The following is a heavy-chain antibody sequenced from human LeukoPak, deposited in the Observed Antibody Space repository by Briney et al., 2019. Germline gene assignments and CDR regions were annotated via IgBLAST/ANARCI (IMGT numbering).Heavy chain of an antibody. J-gene: IGHJ4*02. D-gene: IGHD6-13*01. Sequence: ASVKVSCKASGYTFTGYYMHWVRQAPGQGLEWMGRIIPILGIANYAQKFQGRVTITADKSTSTAYMELSSLRSEDTAVYYCARDSLAAAASDYWGQGTLVTVSS. V-gene: IGHV1-69*04. CDR1: GYTFTGYY. CDR3: ARDSLAAAASDY. CDR2: IIPILGIA.